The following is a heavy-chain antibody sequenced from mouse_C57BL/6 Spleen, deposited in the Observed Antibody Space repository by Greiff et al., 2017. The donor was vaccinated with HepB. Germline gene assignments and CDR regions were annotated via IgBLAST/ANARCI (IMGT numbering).Heavy chain of an antibody. J-gene: IGHJ1*03. CDR3: ANFPHYYGSSPSYWYFDV. Sequence: EVQLQQSVAELVRPGASVKLSCTASGFNIKNTYMHWVKQRPEQGLEWIGRIDPANGNTKYAPKFQGKATITADTSYNTAYLQLSSLTSEDTAIYYWANFPHYYGSSPSYWYFDVWGTGTTVTVSS. D-gene: IGHD1-1*01. CDR1: GFNIKNTY. V-gene: IGHV14-3*01. CDR2: IDPANGNT.